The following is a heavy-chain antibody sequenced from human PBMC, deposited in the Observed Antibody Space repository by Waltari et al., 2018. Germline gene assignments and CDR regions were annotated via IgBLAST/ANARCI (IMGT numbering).Heavy chain of an antibody. Sequence: QVQLVQSGAEVKRPGASVKVSCKASGSTFTSYDINWVRKATGQGLEWMGWMNPNPGNTGYAQEFQGRVSITRDTSISTAYMEMSSLRSEDTAVYYCARRIVAGIDAFDIWGQGTMVTVSS. D-gene: IGHD6-19*01. V-gene: IGHV1-8*03. CDR2: MNPNPGNT. CDR3: ARRIVAGIDAFDI. J-gene: IGHJ3*02. CDR1: GSTFTSYD.